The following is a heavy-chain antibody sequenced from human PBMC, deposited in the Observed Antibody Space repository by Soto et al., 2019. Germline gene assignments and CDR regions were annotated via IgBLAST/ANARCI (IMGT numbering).Heavy chain of an antibody. Sequence: SETLSLTCTVSGGSISSYYWSWIRQPPGKGLEWIGYIYYSGSTNYNPSLKSRVTISVDTSKNQFSLKLSSVTAADTAVYYCARGAGIAARPGKANYYYYGMDVWGQGTTVTVSS. CDR3: ARGAGIAARPGKANYYYYGMDV. CDR1: GGSISSYY. D-gene: IGHD6-6*01. J-gene: IGHJ6*02. V-gene: IGHV4-59*01. CDR2: IYYSGST.